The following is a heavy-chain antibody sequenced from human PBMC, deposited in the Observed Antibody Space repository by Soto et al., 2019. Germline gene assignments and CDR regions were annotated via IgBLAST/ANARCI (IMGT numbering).Heavy chain of an antibody. J-gene: IGHJ6*02. CDR1: ACSISSYY. CDR3: ARLNGYCVSTNCHGYYGMDV. D-gene: IGHD2-2*03. CDR2: IYYSGST. V-gene: IGHV4-59*08. Sequence: SETLSLTCTVSACSISSYYWSWIRQPPGKGLEWNGYIYYSGSTNYNPSLNSRVTISIDTSNNEISLRLSSVTAADTAVYYCARLNGYCVSTNCHGYYGMDVWGQGTTVTVSS.